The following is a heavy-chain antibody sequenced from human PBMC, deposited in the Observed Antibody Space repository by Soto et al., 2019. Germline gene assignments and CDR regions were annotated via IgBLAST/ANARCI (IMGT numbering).Heavy chain of an antibody. J-gene: IGHJ1*01. D-gene: IGHD3-16*01. Sequence: PGGCLRLSCAASGFTFSSYAMSWVRQAPGKGLEWVSAISGSGGSTYYADSVKGRFTISRDNSKNTLYLQMNSLRAEDTAVYYYAKYDSSGIQYFYHWGQGTLVTVSA. V-gene: IGHV3-23*01. CDR2: ISGSGGST. CDR3: AKYDSSGIQYFYH. CDR1: GFTFSSYA.